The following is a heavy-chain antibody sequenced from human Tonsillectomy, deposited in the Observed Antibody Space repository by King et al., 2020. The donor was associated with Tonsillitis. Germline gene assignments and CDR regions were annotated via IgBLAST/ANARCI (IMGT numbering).Heavy chain of an antibody. Sequence: QLQLQESGPGLVKPSETLSLTCTVSGASISSSSYYWGWIRQPPGKGLEWIGTICYNGSTYYNPSLKSRVTISVDTSKNQLSLKLSSVTAADTAVYYCAKCHPLVAADAFDIWGQGTMVTVSS. V-gene: IGHV4-39*07. D-gene: IGHD2-2*01. J-gene: IGHJ3*02. CDR3: AKCHPLVAADAFDI. CDR2: ICYNGST. CDR1: GASISSSSYY.